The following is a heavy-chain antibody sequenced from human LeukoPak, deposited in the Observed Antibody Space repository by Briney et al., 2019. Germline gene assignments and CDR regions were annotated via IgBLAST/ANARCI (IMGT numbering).Heavy chain of an antibody. Sequence: SETLSLTCAVYGGSFSGYYWSWIRQPPGKGLEWIGEINHSGSTNYNPSPKSRVTISVDTSKNQFSLKLSSVTAADTAVYYCAKSSRSSGWYLGIDYWGQGTLVTVSS. J-gene: IGHJ4*02. CDR3: AKSSRSSGWYLGIDY. D-gene: IGHD6-19*01. V-gene: IGHV4-34*01. CDR2: INHSGST. CDR1: GGSFSGYY.